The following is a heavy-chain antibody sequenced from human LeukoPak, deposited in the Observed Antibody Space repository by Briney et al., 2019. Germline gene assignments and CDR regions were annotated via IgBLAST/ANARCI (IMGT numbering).Heavy chain of an antibody. CDR3: ARSTISSGSYYL. D-gene: IGHD3-10*01. J-gene: IGHJ4*02. Sequence: SETLSLTCTVSGGSISSYYWSWIRQPPGKGLEWIGYIYYSGSTNYNPSLKSRVTISVDTSKNQFSLKLSSVTAADTAVYYCARSTISSGSYYLWGQGTLVTVSS. V-gene: IGHV4-59*12. CDR2: IYYSGST. CDR1: GGSISSYY.